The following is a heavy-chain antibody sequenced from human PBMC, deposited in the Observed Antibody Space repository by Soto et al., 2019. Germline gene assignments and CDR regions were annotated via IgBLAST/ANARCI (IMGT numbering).Heavy chain of an antibody. Sequence: EVQLLESGGGLVQPGGSLRLACAASGFTFSRFALSWVRQAPGKGLEWVSALSGNGVKTYYADSVRGRFTISRGNSKNTLYLQMNSLRAEDTAAYYCAKDHGDYGFDYWGQGTLVTVSS. J-gene: IGHJ4*02. CDR1: GFTFSRFA. V-gene: IGHV3-23*01. CDR3: AKDHGDYGFDY. D-gene: IGHD4-17*01. CDR2: LSGNGVKT.